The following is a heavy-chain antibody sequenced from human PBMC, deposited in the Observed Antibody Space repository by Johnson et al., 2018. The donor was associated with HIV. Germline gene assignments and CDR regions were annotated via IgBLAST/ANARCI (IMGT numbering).Heavy chain of an antibody. V-gene: IGHV3-66*01. CDR1: GFSVSRNH. D-gene: IGHD3-22*01. Sequence: VQLVESGGGLVQPGGSLRLSCGASGFSVSRNHMNWVRQGPGKGLEWVSVIYSGGSTYYADSVKGRFTISRDNSKNTLYLQMNSLRAEDTALYFCARASNYYDSFGYYRRGGGSDIWGQGTMVTVSS. J-gene: IGHJ3*02. CDR3: ARASNYYDSFGYYRRGGGSDI. CDR2: IYSGGST.